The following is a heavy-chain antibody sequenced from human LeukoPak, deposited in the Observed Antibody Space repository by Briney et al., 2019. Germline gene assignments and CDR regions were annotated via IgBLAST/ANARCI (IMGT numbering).Heavy chain of an antibody. CDR3: ARKGADSSGYYRYYFDY. V-gene: IGHV3-7*01. D-gene: IGHD3-22*01. Sequence: QTGGSLRLSCAASGFTFSSCWMSWVRQAPGKGLEWVANIKQDGSEKYYVDSVKGRFTISRDNAKNSLYLQMNSLRAEDTAVYYCARKGADSSGYYRYYFDYWGQGTLVTVSS. CDR2: IKQDGSEK. J-gene: IGHJ4*02. CDR1: GFTFSSCW.